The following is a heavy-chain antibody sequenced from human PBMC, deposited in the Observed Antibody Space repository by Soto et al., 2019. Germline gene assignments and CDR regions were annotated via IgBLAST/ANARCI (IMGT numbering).Heavy chain of an antibody. Sequence: AETLSLTCTVSGCSISSSSYYWGWIRQPPGKGLEWIGSIYYSGSTYYNPSLKSRVTISVDTSKNQFSLKLSSVTAADTAVYYCARHDYYGSGSSADYWGQGTLVTVSS. CDR3: ARHDYYGSGSSADY. V-gene: IGHV4-39*01. D-gene: IGHD3-10*01. J-gene: IGHJ4*02. CDR1: GCSISSSSYY. CDR2: IYYSGST.